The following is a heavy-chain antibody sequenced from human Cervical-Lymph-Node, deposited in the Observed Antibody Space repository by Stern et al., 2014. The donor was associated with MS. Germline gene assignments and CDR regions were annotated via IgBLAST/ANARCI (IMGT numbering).Heavy chain of an antibody. CDR2: ISTSSSYI. J-gene: IGHJ6*02. V-gene: IGHV3-21*01. D-gene: IGHD3-3*01. CDR3: ARDRLNDFWSNYVPGEYYYYYGMDV. Sequence: EVHLVESGGGLVKPGGSLRLSCAASGFTFSSYSMNWVRQAPGKGLEWGSSISTSSSYIYYADSVKGRFTISRDNAKNSLYLQMNSLRAEDTAVYYCARDRLNDFWSNYVPGEYYYYYGMDVWGQGTTVTVSS. CDR1: GFTFSSYS.